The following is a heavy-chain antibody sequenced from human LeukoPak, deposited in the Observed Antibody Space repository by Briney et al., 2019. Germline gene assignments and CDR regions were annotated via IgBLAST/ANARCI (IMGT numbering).Heavy chain of an antibody. J-gene: IGHJ4*02. V-gene: IGHV6-1*01. CDR3: ARDLSLACDY. D-gene: IGHD2/OR15-2a*01. CDR2: TYYRSKWYH. CDR1: SVSISSYS. Sequence: KASETLSLTCSVSSVSISSYSWNWIRQSPSRGLEWLGRTYYRSKWYHDYPVSVKGRITINPDTSKNQFSLQLNSVTPEDTAVYYCARDLSLACDYWGQGTLVTVSS.